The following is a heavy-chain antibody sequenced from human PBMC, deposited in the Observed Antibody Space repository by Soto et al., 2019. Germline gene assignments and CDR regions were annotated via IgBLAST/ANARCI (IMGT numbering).Heavy chain of an antibody. Sequence: KTSEALSLTCAVSGVSISSSQWWSWVRQSPGKGLEWIGEIYHSGSTNYNPSLYSRVTVSLDKSKNQFSLKLTSVTAADTAVYYCETREGRPDPFDIWGQGTTVTVSS. CDR1: GVSISSSQW. CDR3: ETREGRPDPFDI. D-gene: IGHD1-1*01. V-gene: IGHV4-4*02. CDR2: IYHSGST. J-gene: IGHJ3*02.